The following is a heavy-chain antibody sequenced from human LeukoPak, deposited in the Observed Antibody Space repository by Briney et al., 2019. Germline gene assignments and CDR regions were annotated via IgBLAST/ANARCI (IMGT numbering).Heavy chain of an antibody. CDR3: ARRLASCGGDCYSFDY. J-gene: IGHJ4*02. V-gene: IGHV5-10-1*01. CDR1: GYSFTTYW. D-gene: IGHD2-21*02. CDR2: IAPSDSYT. Sequence: GESLRISCKGSGYSFTTYWISWVRQMPGKGLEWMGRIAPSDSYTYYSPSFQVHVTISADKSINTAYLQWTSLRASDTAMYYCARRLASCGGDCYSFDYWGQGTLVTVSS.